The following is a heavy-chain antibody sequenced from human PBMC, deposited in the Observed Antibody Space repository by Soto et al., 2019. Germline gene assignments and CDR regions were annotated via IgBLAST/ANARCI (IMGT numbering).Heavy chain of an antibody. J-gene: IGHJ6*02. Sequence: ASVKVSCKASGYTFTGYYMHWVRQAPGQGLEWMGWINPNSGGTNYAQKFQGWVTMTRDTSISTAYMELSRLRSDDTAVYYCARDQSPGGAAAGTGQYYYYGMDVWGQGTTVTV. D-gene: IGHD6-13*01. V-gene: IGHV1-2*04. CDR3: ARDQSPGGAAAGTGQYYYYGMDV. CDR2: INPNSGGT. CDR1: GYTFTGYY.